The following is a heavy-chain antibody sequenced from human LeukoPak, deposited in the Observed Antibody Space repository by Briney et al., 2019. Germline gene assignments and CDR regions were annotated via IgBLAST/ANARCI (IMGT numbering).Heavy chain of an antibody. Sequence: GASVKVSCKASGYTFTSYGISWVRQAPGQGLEWMGWISTYNGNTNYAQKLQGRVTMTTDTSTSTACMELRSLRSDDTAVYYCARAERGYDILTGYSKYYFDYWGQGTLVIVSS. CDR1: GYTFTSYG. J-gene: IGHJ4*02. CDR3: ARAERGYDILTGYSKYYFDY. V-gene: IGHV1-18*01. CDR2: ISTYNGNT. D-gene: IGHD3-9*01.